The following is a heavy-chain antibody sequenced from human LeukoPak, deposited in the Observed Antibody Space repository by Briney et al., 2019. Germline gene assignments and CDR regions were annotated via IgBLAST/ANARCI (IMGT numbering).Heavy chain of an antibody. V-gene: IGHV3-53*01. CDR2: IYSGTI. D-gene: IGHD4/OR15-4a*01. J-gene: IGHJ4*02. CDR3: ARRAGAYSPPYDY. CDR1: GFTFSNAW. Sequence: GGSLRLSCAASGFTFSNAWMSWVRQAPGKGLEWVSFIYSGTIHYSDSVKGRFTISRDNSKNTLYLQMNSLRAEDTAVYYCARRAGAYSPPYDYWGQGTLVTVSS.